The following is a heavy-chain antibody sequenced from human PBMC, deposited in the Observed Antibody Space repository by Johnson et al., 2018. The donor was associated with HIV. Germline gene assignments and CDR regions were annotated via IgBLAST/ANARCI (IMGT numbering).Heavy chain of an antibody. Sequence: QVQLVESGGGVVQPGGSLRLSCAASGFTFSSYGMHWVRQAPGKGLEWVAFIRYDGSNKYYADSVKGRFTISRDNSKNTLYLQMNSLRAEDTAVYYCARGLCYCGGDCYAFDIWGQGTMVTVSS. CDR2: IRYDGSNK. J-gene: IGHJ3*02. CDR1: GFTFSSYG. D-gene: IGHD2-21*02. V-gene: IGHV3-30*02. CDR3: ARGLCYCGGDCYAFDI.